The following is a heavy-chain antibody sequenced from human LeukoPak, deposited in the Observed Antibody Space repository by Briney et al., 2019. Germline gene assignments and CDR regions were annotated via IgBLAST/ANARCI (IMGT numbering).Heavy chain of an antibody. Sequence: GGSLRLSCAASGFTSSSYGMTWVRQAPGPGLEWVSIISGSGGSTYYADSVKGRFTISRDNSKNTLYLQMNDLRAEDTAVYYCAKGRGFSASCSDYWGQGTLVTVSS. D-gene: IGHD2-2*01. CDR3: AKGRGFSASCSDY. J-gene: IGHJ4*02. CDR2: ISGSGGST. V-gene: IGHV3-23*01. CDR1: GFTSSSYG.